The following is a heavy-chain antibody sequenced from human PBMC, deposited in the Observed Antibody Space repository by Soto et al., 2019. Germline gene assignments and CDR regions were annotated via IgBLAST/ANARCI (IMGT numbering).Heavy chain of an antibody. V-gene: IGHV4-34*01. J-gene: IGHJ4*02. Sequence: SETLSLTCAVFGLSFSDSYWSWVRQSPEKGLEWIGEITNSGSTYYNPSLQSRVTISGDTSKNQFSLEVRSVTAAETDVYFCARGPTAIDKRWLDYWGQGTMVTVSS. CDR1: GLSFSDSY. CDR2: ITNSGST. D-gene: IGHD3-22*01. CDR3: ARGPTAIDKRWLDY.